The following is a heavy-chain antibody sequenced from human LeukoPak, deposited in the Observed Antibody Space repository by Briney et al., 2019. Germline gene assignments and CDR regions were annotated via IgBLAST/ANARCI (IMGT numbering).Heavy chain of an antibody. J-gene: IGHJ3*01. Sequence: TGGSLRLSCAASEFTFSSHFMNWVRQAPGKGLGWVSSISSSGSSVLYADSLKGRITISRDNAKNSLYLQMRSLRPEDTAVYYCARERYSRSSHDALDLWGRGTMVTVSS. CDR3: ARERYSRSSHDALDL. D-gene: IGHD6-6*01. CDR2: ISSSGSSV. V-gene: IGHV3-21*01. CDR1: EFTFSSHF.